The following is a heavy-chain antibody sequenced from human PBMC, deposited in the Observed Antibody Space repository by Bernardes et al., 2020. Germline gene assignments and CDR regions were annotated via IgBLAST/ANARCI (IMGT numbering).Heavy chain of an antibody. CDR1: GGSIRSSY. V-gene: IGHV4-59*01. Sequence: SETLSLTCTVSGGSIRSSYWSWIRQHPGPGLAWIGYLYYSGRTHYNPSLKSRVTISVDTSKNQFSLKLSSVTAADTAVYYCARGLAYVYFDYWGQGTLVTGSS. J-gene: IGHJ4*02. CDR2: LYYSGRT. D-gene: IGHD3-9*01. CDR3: ARGLAYVYFDY.